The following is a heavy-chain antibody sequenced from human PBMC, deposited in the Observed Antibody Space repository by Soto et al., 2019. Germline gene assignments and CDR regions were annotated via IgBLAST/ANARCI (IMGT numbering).Heavy chain of an antibody. CDR2: MYHSGST. CDR3: ARAHCSGGSCYSVQHWFDP. V-gene: IGHV4-4*02. Sequence: QVQLQESGPGLVKPSGTLSLTCAVSGGSISSSNWWSWVRQPPGKGLEWIGEMYHSGSTNHNPSLKGRVTISVDQSKNQFSLKLSSVTAADTAVYYCARAHCSGGSCYSVQHWFDPWGQGTLVTVSS. D-gene: IGHD2-15*01. J-gene: IGHJ5*02. CDR1: GGSISSSNW.